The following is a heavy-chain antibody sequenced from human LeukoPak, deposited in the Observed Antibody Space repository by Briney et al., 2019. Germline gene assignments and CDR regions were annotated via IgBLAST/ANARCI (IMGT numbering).Heavy chain of an antibody. J-gene: IGHJ5*02. Sequence: ASVKVSCKASGYTFTSCAISWVRQAPGQGLEWMGWISAYNGNTNYAQKLQGRVAMTTDTSTSTAYMELRSLRSDDTAVYYCARALPHRRLMDTTMNQHWFDPWGQGTLVTVSS. V-gene: IGHV1-18*01. CDR2: ISAYNGNT. CDR1: GYTFTSCA. D-gene: IGHD5-18*01. CDR3: ARALPHRRLMDTTMNQHWFDP.